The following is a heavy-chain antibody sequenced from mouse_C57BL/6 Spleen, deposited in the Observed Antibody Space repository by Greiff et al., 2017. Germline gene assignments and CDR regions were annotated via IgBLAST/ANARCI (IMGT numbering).Heavy chain of an antibody. V-gene: IGHV7-3*01. CDR1: GFTFTDYY. Sequence: EVQGVESGGGLVQPGGSLSLSCAASGFTFTDYYMSWVRQPPGQALEWLGFIRNKANGYTTEYSASVKGRFTISRDNSQSILYLQMNALRAEDSATYYCARVYGNYFDYWGQGTTLTVSS. D-gene: IGHD2-1*01. CDR2: IRNKANGYTT. J-gene: IGHJ2*01. CDR3: ARVYGNYFDY.